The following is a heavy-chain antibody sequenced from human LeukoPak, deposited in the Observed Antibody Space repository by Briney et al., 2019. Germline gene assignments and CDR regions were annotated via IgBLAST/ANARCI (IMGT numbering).Heavy chain of an antibody. CDR3: ARVKDPGGYYYYYYMDI. J-gene: IGHJ6*03. CDR2: IYYSGST. Sequence: SETLSLTCTVSGGSISSSNYYWGWIRQPPGKGLEWIGNIYYSGSTYYNPSLKSRVTISVDTSKNQFSLKVSSVTAADTAVYYCARVKDPGGYYYYYYMDIWGKGNTVTVSS. CDR1: GGSISSSNYY. V-gene: IGHV4-39*01. D-gene: IGHD3-16*01.